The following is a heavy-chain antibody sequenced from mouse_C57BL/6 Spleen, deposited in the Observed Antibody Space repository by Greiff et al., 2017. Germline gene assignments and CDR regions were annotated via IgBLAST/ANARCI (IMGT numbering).Heavy chain of an antibody. CDR3: ARGGTTAWYFDV. CDR2: FHPYNDDT. V-gene: IGHV1-47*01. J-gene: IGHJ1*03. D-gene: IGHD1-2*01. Sequence: VQVVESGAELVKPGASVKMSCKASGYTFTTYPIEWMKQNHGKSLEWIGNFHPYNDDTKYNEKFKGKATLTVEKSSSTVYLELSRLTSDDSAVYYCARGGTTAWYFDVWGTGTTVTVSS. CDR1: GYTFTTYP.